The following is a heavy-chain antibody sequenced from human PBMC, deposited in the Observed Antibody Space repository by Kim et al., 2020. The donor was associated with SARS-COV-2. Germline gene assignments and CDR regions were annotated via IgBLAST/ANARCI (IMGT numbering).Heavy chain of an antibody. Sequence: SETLSLTCTVSGGSISSGGYYWSWIRQHPGKGLEWIGYIYYSGSTYYNPSLKSRVTISVDTSKNQFSLKLSSVTAADTAVYYCARATKRLGDGNDYWGQGTLVTVSS. CDR3: ARATKRLGDGNDY. CDR1: GGSISSGGYY. J-gene: IGHJ4*02. V-gene: IGHV4-31*03. CDR2: IYYSGST. D-gene: IGHD3-16*01.